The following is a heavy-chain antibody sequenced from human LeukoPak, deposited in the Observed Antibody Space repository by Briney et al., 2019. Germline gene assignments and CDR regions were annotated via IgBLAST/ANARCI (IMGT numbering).Heavy chain of an antibody. CDR3: AKTTTGYSSGRYPGWPVDY. CDR1: GFTFSSYA. D-gene: IGHD6-19*01. CDR2: ISGSGGIT. J-gene: IGHJ4*02. Sequence: GGTLRLSCAASGFTFSSYAIYWVRQAPGKGLEWVSGISGSGGITYFADPVKGRFTISRDNSKNTVYLHMNSLRAEDTAVYYCAKTTTGYSSGRYPGWPVDYWGQGTLVTVSS. V-gene: IGHV3-23*01.